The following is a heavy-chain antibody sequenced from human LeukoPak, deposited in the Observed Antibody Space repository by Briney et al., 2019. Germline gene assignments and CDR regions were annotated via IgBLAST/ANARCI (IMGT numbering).Heavy chain of an antibody. CDR3: ASGDLYYFDY. CDR2: IYHSGST. V-gene: IGHV4-4*02. Sequence: SETLSLTCAVSGASITYFWSWVRQPPGKGLEWIGEIYHSGSTNYNPSLKSRVTILIDKSKNQFSLKLSSVTAADTAVYYCASGDLYYFDYWGQGTLVTVSS. J-gene: IGHJ4*02. D-gene: IGHD4-17*01. CDR1: GASITYF.